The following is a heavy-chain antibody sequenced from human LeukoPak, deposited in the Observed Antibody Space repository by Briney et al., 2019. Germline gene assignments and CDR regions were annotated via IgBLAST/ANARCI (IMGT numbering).Heavy chain of an antibody. D-gene: IGHD4-23*01. Sequence: GGSLRLSCAASRFTFRDLWMTWVRQAPGKGLESGAYINEDGSDKYYEDSVRRRFTIYRDNDKSSLDLQMRSLRVEDTAVYYCARPRRGNSGDFFDLWGPGNLVTVSS. V-gene: IGHV3-7*01. CDR2: INEDGSDK. J-gene: IGHJ4*02. CDR1: RFTFRDLW. CDR3: ARPRRGNSGDFFDL.